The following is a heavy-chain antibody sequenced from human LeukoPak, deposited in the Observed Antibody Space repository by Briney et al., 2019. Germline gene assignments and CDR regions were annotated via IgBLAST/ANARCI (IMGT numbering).Heavy chain of an antibody. CDR2: ISAYNGNT. Sequence: ASVKVSCKASGYTFTSYGISWVRQAPGQGLEWMGWISAYNGNTNYAQKLQGRVTMTTDTSTSTAYMELRSLRSDDTAVYYCARRYGSGSYSNWFDPWGQGTLVTVSS. D-gene: IGHD3-10*01. CDR3: ARRYGSGSYSNWFDP. J-gene: IGHJ5*02. CDR1: GYTFTSYG. V-gene: IGHV1-18*01.